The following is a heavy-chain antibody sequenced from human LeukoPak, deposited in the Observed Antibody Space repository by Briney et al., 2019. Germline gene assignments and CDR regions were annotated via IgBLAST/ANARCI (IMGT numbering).Heavy chain of an antibody. Sequence: GGSLRLSCAASGFSFSSYGFHWVRQAPEKGLDWVSVISGSAHKIRYADSVKGRFTISRDNSENIVYLQMNNLRAEDTAVYYCAGRVTGYSSGYVYWGQGTLVTVSS. J-gene: IGHJ4*02. CDR3: AGRVTGYSSGYVY. V-gene: IGHV3-23*01. CDR1: GFSFSSYG. D-gene: IGHD5-18*01. CDR2: ISGSAHKI.